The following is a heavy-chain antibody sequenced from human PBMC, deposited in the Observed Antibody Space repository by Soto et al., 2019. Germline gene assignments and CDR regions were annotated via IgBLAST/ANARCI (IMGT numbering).Heavy chain of an antibody. V-gene: IGHV1-18*01. CDR2: ISAYNGNT. J-gene: IGHJ4*02. Sequence: QVQLVQSGAEVKKPGASVKVSCKASGYTFTSYGISWVRQAPGQGLEWIGWISAYNGNTNYAQKLQGRVTMTTDTPTSTAYMELRSMRSDDTAVYYCALEYCSGGSCSSLDYWGQGTLFIVSS. D-gene: IGHD2-15*01. CDR1: GYTFTSYG. CDR3: ALEYCSGGSCSSLDY.